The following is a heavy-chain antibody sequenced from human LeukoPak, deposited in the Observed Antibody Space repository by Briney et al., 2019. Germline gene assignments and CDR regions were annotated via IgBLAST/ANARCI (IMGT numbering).Heavy chain of an antibody. CDR1: GYTFTGYY. Sequence: ASVKFSCKASGYTFTGYYMHWVRQAPGQGLEWMGWINPNSGGTNYAQKFQGRVTMTRDTSISTAYMELSRLRSDDTAVYYCARDPSLYDFWSGSCDYWGQGTLVTVSS. J-gene: IGHJ4*02. V-gene: IGHV1-2*02. CDR2: INPNSGGT. D-gene: IGHD3-3*01. CDR3: ARDPSLYDFWSGSCDY.